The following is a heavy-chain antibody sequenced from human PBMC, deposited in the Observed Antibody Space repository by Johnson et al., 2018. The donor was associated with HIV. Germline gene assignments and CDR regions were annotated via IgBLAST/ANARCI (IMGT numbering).Heavy chain of an antibody. D-gene: IGHD3-16*01. CDR1: GFTFSDYY. CDR3: AKPPSMGADAFDI. Sequence: MLLVESGGGLVKPGGSLRLSCAPSGFTFSDYYINWVRQAPGKGLECVSGIYSGGRTYYADSVEGRFTISRDNSKNTLYLQMNNLGAKDTAVYYCAKPPSMGADAFDIWGQGAMVTVSS. V-gene: IGHV3-66*04. J-gene: IGHJ3*02. CDR2: IYSGGRT.